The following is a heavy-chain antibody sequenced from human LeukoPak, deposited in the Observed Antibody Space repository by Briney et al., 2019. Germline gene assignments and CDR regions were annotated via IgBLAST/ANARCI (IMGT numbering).Heavy chain of an antibody. V-gene: IGHV3-21*01. CDR2: ISSSSSYI. D-gene: IGHD2-21*02. J-gene: IGHJ6*03. Sequence: GPLRPSCPASGFTFSSYGMNWVPQAPGKGLEWVSNISSSSSYIYYEDSVKGRFTISRDNAKNSLYLQMNSLRAEYTAVYYCARELGDDYYYYMDVWGKGTTVTISS. CDR1: GFTFSSYG. CDR3: ARELGDDYYYYMDV.